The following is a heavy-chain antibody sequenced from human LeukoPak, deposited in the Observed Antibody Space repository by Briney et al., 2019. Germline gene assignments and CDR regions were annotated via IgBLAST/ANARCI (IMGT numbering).Heavy chain of an antibody. J-gene: IGHJ4*02. CDR2: IVPSGST. CDR3: AKEGAAPGPDFDY. V-gene: IGHV4-4*07. D-gene: IGHD6-13*01. CDR1: GASIRNYY. Sequence: SETLSLTCTVSGASIRNYYWSWIRQPAGKGLEWIGRIVPSGSTNYNPSPKSRVTMSVDTSKNQFSLKLNSVTAADTAVYYCAKEGAAPGPDFDYWGQGTLVIVSS.